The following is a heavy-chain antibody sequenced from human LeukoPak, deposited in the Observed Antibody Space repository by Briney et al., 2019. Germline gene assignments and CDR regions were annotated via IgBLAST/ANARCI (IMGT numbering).Heavy chain of an antibody. V-gene: IGHV5-51*01. CDR2: IYPGDSDT. CDR3: ARRYYDILTGRGAFDY. CDR1: GYSFTTYW. D-gene: IGHD3-9*01. J-gene: IGHJ4*02. Sequence: GESLKISCKGSGYSFTTYWIGWVRQMPGKGLEWMGIIYPGDSDTRYSPSFQGQVTISADKSTSTAYLQWSSLKASDTAMYYCARRYYDILTGRGAFDYWGQGTLVTVSS.